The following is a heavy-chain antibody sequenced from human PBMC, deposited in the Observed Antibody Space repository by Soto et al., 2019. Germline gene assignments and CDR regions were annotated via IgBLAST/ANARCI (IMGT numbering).Heavy chain of an antibody. Sequence: SVTVSCMAAVYTFTTYDINWVRQATGQGFEWMGWMNPNSGNTGYAQKFQGRVTMTRNTSISTAYMELSSLRSEDTAVYYCASPARNYDFWSGCSFDIWGQGTMVNVS. CDR1: VYTFTTYD. J-gene: IGHJ3*02. V-gene: IGHV1-8*01. D-gene: IGHD3-3*01. CDR2: MNPNSGNT. CDR3: ASPARNYDFWSGCSFDI.